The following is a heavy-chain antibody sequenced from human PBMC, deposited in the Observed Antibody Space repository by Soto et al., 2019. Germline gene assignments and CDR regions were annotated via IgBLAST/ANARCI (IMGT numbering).Heavy chain of an antibody. Sequence: QVQLVQSGAEVKKPGSSVKVSCKASGGTFSSYSINWVRQAPGQGLEWMGEIIPIFGTANYAQKFQGRVTLTADESTSTDYMELSSLRSEDTAVYYCARAGGRLSGGIDYWGQGTLVTVSS. CDR1: GGTFSSYS. CDR3: ARAGGRLSGGIDY. V-gene: IGHV1-69*01. J-gene: IGHJ4*02. D-gene: IGHD1-26*01. CDR2: IIPIFGTA.